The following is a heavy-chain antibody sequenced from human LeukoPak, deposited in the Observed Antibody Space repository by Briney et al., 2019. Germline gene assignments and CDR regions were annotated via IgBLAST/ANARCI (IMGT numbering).Heavy chain of an antibody. D-gene: IGHD3-3*01. J-gene: IGHJ3*02. V-gene: IGHV3-23*01. Sequence: PGGSLRLSCAASGFTFSSYWMSWVRQAPGKGLEWVSAISGSGGSTYYADSVKGRFTISRDNSKNTLYLQMNSLRAEDTAVYYCAKVESPPMAFDIWGQGTMVTVSS. CDR1: GFTFSSYW. CDR3: AKVESPPMAFDI. CDR2: ISGSGGST.